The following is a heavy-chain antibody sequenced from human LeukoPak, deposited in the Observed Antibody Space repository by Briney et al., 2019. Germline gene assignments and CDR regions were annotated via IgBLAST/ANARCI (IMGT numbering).Heavy chain of an antibody. J-gene: IGHJ4*02. D-gene: IGHD3-22*01. V-gene: IGHV3-53*01. CDR1: GFTFSTCW. CDR3: AKSLTYYHENSDSI. CDR2: IYKDGRT. Sequence: GSLRLSCAASGFTFSTCWMHWVRQPPGKGLEWVSVIYKDGRTFYTDSVKGRFTISRDNSKNTVYLQMSSLRVEDTAVYYCAKSLTYYHENSDSIWGQGTLVTVSS.